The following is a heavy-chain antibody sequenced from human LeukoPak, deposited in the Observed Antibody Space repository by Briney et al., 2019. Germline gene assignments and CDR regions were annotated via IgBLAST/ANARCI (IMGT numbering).Heavy chain of an antibody. CDR2: VSGSGGYT. CDR1: GFTFSSYA. J-gene: IGHJ4*02. D-gene: IGHD3-3*01. CDR3: ARGVATYDFWNGYV. Sequence: GGSLRLSCAASGFTFSSYAMSWVRQAPGKGLEWVSSVSGSGGYTYYAGSVKGRFTISRDNAKNSLYLQMNSLRAEDTAVYYCARGVATYDFWNGYVWGQGTLVTVSS. V-gene: IGHV3-23*01.